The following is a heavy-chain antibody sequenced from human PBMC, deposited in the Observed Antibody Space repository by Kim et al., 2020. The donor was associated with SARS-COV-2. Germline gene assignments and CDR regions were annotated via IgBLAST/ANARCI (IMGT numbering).Heavy chain of an antibody. V-gene: IGHV3-48*02. CDR3: VRDGYFNFDY. J-gene: IGHJ4*02. CDR2: I. D-gene: IGHD6-25*01. Sequence: IHYADSVKGTFTIYRDNPKNSLYLQMNSLRDEDTAVYYCVRDGYFNFDYWGQGTLVTVSS.